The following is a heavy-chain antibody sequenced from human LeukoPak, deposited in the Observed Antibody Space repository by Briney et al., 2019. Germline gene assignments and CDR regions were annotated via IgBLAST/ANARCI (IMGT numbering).Heavy chain of an antibody. J-gene: IGHJ4*02. CDR2: IIPIFGTA. D-gene: IGHD3-3*01. Sequence: GGSLRLSCAASGFTFSSYAISWVRQAPGQGLEWMGGIIPIFGTANYAQKFQGRVTITADKSTSTAYMELNSLRAEDTAVYYCATETHWSGYQTPLDYWGQGTLVTVSS. V-gene: IGHV1-69*06. CDR3: ATETHWSGYQTPLDY. CDR1: GFTFSSYA.